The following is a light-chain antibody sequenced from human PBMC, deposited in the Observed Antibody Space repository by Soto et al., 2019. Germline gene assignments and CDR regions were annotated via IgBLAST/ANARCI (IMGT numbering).Light chain of an antibody. Sequence: QSVLTQPPSSSGTPGQRVTISCSGSSSNIGSNTVNWYQQLPGTAPKLLNYSSNQRPSGVPDRFSGSKSGTSASLAISGLQSEDEADYYCAAWDDSLNGVVFGGGTKLTVL. CDR3: AAWDDSLNGVV. CDR2: SSN. CDR1: SSNIGSNT. V-gene: IGLV1-44*01. J-gene: IGLJ2*01.